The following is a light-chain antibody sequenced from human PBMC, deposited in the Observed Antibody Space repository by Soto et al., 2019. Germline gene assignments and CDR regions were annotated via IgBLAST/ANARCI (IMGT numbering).Light chain of an antibody. CDR1: TGVVTNSHF. Sequence: QAVVTQEPSLTVSPGGTVTLTCASSTGVVTNSHFPYWIQQKPGQAPRTLICNTNSRHSWTPARFSGSLLGGKAALTLSGAQPEDDGDYYCLLVYSSARVFGGGTKLTVL. J-gene: IGLJ2*01. CDR3: LLVYSSARV. V-gene: IGLV7-46*01. CDR2: NTN.